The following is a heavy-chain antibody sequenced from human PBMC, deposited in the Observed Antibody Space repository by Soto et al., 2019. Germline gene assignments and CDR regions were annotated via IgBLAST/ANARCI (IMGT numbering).Heavy chain of an antibody. CDR1: GFTLSTYD. CDR2: LSYAGDT. V-gene: IGHV3-13*01. CDR3: AKGPHPASGYYYMDV. J-gene: IGHJ6*03. Sequence: GGSLRLSCAASGFTLSTYDMHWVRQATGKGLEWVAALSYAGDTYYPGSVKGRFTVSREGAKNSLYLQMNSLTAGDTAVYYCAKGPHPASGYYYMDVWGKGTTVNVSS. D-gene: IGHD3-10*01.